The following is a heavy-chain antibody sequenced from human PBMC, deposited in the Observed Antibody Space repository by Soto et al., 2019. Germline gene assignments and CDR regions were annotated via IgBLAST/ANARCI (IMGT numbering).Heavy chain of an antibody. V-gene: IGHV1-69*02. J-gene: IGHJ6*03. CDR2: IIPILGIA. CDR1: GGTFSSYT. CDR3: ARSAQYYNILTGYNYMDV. Sequence: SVKVSCKASGGTFSSYTISWVRQAPGQGLEWMGRIIPILGIANYAQKFQGRVTITADKSTSTAYMELSSLRSEDTAVYYCARSAQYYNILTGYNYMDVWGKGTMVTVSS. D-gene: IGHD3-9*01.